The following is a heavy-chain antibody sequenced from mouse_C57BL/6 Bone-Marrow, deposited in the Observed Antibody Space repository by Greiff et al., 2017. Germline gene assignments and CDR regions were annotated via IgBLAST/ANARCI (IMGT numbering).Heavy chain of an antibody. CDR1: GFTFSDFY. CDR2: SRNKANDSTT. J-gene: IGHJ4*01. V-gene: IGHV7-1*01. CDR3: ARDAYYYAMDY. Sequence: EVQGVESGGGLVQSGRSLRLSCATSGFTFSDFYMEWVRQAPGQGLEWIAASRNKANDSTTEYSASVKGRFIVSRDTSPSILYLQMNALRAEGTAIYYGARDAYYYAMDYWGQGTSVTVSS.